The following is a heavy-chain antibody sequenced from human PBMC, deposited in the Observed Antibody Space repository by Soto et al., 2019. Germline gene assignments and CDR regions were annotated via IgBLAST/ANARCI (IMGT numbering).Heavy chain of an antibody. D-gene: IGHD3-16*02. J-gene: IGHJ6*02. Sequence: GGSLRLSCAASGFTVSSNYMSWVRQAPGKGLEWVSVIYSGGSTYYADSVKGRFTISRDNSKNTLYLQMNSLRAEDTAVYYCARDITFGGVIKHYYYGMDVWGQGTTVTGSS. CDR1: GFTVSSNY. CDR3: ARDITFGGVIKHYYYGMDV. CDR2: IYSGGST. V-gene: IGHV3-53*01.